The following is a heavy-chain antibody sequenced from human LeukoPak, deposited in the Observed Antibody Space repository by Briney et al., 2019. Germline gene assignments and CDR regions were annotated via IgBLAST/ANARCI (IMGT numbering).Heavy chain of an antibody. D-gene: IGHD6-19*01. J-gene: IGHJ6*02. V-gene: IGHV5-51*01. CDR2: IYPGDSDT. CDR3: ARSPITIAVAGTADGMDV. Sequence: GESLKISCKGSGYSFTSYWIGWVRQMPGKGLEWMGIIYPGDSDTRYSPSFQGQVTISAGKSISTAYLQWSSLKASDTAMYYCARSPITIAVAGTADGMDVWGQGTTVTVSS. CDR1: GYSFTSYW.